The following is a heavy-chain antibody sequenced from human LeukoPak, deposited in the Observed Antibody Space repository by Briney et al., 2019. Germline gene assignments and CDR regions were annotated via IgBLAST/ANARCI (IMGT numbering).Heavy chain of an antibody. V-gene: IGHV4-4*02. CDR3: AGYCSGGSCYLDAFDI. CDR2: IYHSGST. D-gene: IGHD2-15*01. Sequence: AGTLSLTCAVSGGPISSSNWWSWVRQPPGKGLEWIGEIYHSGSTNYNPSLKSRVTISVDKSKNQFSLKLSSVTAADTAVYYCAGYCSGGSCYLDAFDIWGQGTMVTVSS. J-gene: IGHJ3*02. CDR1: GGPISSSNW.